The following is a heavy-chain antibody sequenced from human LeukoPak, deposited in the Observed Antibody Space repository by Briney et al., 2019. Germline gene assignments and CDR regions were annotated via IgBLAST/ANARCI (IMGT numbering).Heavy chain of an antibody. D-gene: IGHD4/OR15-4a*01. J-gene: IGHJ4*02. CDR2: IYYSGSI. CDR1: GGSINSRSDY. Sequence: ASETLSLTCTVSGGSINSRSDYWGWIRQPPGKGLERIGSIYYSGSIHYNPSLKSRVTMSIDTSKNQFSLRLSSVTAADTAVYYCARRPGEYGGNDFDYWGQGTLVTVSS. V-gene: IGHV4-39*01. CDR3: ARRPGEYGGNDFDY.